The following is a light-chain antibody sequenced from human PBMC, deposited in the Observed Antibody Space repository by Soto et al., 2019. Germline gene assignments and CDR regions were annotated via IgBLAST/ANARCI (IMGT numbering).Light chain of an antibody. Sequence: QSVLPQPRSLSGSPGQSVTISCTGTNSDVGGYNYVSWYQQHPGKAPKLMIYDVSKRPSGVPDRFSGSKSGNTASLTISGLRAEDEADYYCCSYAGSYVFGTGTKVTVL. CDR1: NSDVGGYNY. CDR3: CSYAGSYV. CDR2: DVS. V-gene: IGLV2-11*01. J-gene: IGLJ1*01.